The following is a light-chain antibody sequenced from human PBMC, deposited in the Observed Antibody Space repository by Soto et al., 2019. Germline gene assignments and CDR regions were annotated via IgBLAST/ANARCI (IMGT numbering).Light chain of an antibody. CDR3: QSYDSSLNAVV. J-gene: IGLJ2*01. CDR1: SSNIGARYD. Sequence: QSVLTQPPSVSGAPGQRVTISCTGSSSNIGARYDVHWYQQLPGTAPKLLIYGNSNRPSGVPDRFSGSKSGTSASLAITGLQAEDGADYYCQSYDSSLNAVVFGGGTKVTVL. V-gene: IGLV1-40*01. CDR2: GNS.